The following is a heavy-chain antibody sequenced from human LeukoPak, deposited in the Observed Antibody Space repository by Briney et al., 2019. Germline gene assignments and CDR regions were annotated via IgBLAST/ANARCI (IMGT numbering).Heavy chain of an antibody. D-gene: IGHD3-22*01. Sequence: GASVKVSCKASGYTFTSYGISWVRQAPGQGLEWMGWISAYNGNTNYAQKLQGRVTMTTDTSTSTAYMELRSLRSDATAVYYCARGDDSSGYYPPSPFDYWGQGTLVTVSS. CDR3: ARGDDSSGYYPPSPFDY. V-gene: IGHV1-18*01. CDR1: GYTFTSYG. J-gene: IGHJ4*02. CDR2: ISAYNGNT.